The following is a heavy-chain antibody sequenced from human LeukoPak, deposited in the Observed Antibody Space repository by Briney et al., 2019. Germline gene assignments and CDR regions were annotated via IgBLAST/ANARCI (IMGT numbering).Heavy chain of an antibody. D-gene: IGHD6-13*01. J-gene: IGHJ4*02. V-gene: IGHV4-59*08. CDR3: ARVATAAGHTFDY. Sequence: SETLSLTCTVSGGSISSYYWSWIRQPPGKGLEWIGYIYYSGSTYYNPSLKSRVTISVDTSKNQFSLKLSPVTAADTAVYYCARVATAAGHTFDYWGQGTLVTVSS. CDR1: GGSISSYY. CDR2: IYYSGST.